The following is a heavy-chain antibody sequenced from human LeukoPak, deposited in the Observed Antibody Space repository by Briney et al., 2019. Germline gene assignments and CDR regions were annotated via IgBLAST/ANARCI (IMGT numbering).Heavy chain of an antibody. CDR3: ARTSPGWTFDY. V-gene: IGHV1-46*01. Sequence: ASVKVSCKASGYTFTSYYMHWVRQAPGQGLEWMGIINPSGGSTSYAQKFQGRVTMTRDTSTSTVYMELSSLGSEDTAVYYCARTSPGWTFDYWGQGTLVTVSS. D-gene: IGHD6-19*01. CDR1: GYTFTSYY. J-gene: IGHJ4*02. CDR2: INPSGGST.